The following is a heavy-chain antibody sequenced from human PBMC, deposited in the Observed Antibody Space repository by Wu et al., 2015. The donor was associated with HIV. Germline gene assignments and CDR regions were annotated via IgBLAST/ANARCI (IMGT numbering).Heavy chain of an antibody. J-gene: IGHJ4*02. CDR2: IIPMSDTT. D-gene: IGHD6-13*01. CDR1: GGTFTNNV. CDR3: ARVYSSSWYDFFDY. Sequence: QARLVQSGAEVKEPGSSVKVSCWASGGTFTNNVVSWVRQAPGQGLEWMARIIPMSDTTNYEQKFQGRVTITADKITSTTYMELSSLRSEDTAIYYCARVYSSSWYDFFDYWGQGTLVTVSS. V-gene: IGHV1-69*13.